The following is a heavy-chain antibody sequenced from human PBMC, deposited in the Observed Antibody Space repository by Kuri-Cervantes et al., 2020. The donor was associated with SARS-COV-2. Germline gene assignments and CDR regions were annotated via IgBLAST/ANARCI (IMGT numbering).Heavy chain of an antibody. J-gene: IGHJ5*02. V-gene: IGHV1-2*02. CDR3: ARDPAWTGDGP. CDR1: GYTFTGYY. Sequence: ASVKVSCKASGYTFTGYYMHWVRQAPGQGLEWMGWINLNTDGTHYAQNFQGRVTMTRDTSISTAYMEMSRLRSDDTAVYYCARDPAWTGDGPWGQGTLVTVSS. CDR2: INLNTDGT. D-gene: IGHD3/OR15-3a*01.